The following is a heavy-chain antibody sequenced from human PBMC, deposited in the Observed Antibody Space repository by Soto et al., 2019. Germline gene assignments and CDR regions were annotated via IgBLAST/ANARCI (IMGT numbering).Heavy chain of an antibody. Sequence: EVQLLESGGGLVQPGGALRLSCAASGFTFSSYAMSWVRQAPGKGLEWVSAISGSGGSTYYADSVKGRFTISRDNFQKQPYPEMNSLRAEDTAVYYCAKEAAGNFDYWGQGTLVTVSS. CDR3: AKEAAGNFDY. J-gene: IGHJ4*02. CDR2: ISGSGGST. CDR1: GFTFSSYA. D-gene: IGHD6-13*01. V-gene: IGHV3-23*01.